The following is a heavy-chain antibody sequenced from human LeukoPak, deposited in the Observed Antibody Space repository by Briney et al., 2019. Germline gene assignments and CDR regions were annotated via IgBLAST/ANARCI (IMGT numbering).Heavy chain of an antibody. Sequence: GASVRVSCKVSGYTLTELSMHWVRQAPGKGLEWMGGFDPEDGVTIYAQKFQGRVTMTEDTSTDTAYMELSSLRSEDTAVYYCATGGPFNYDFWSGYYTGVRRLDYWGQGTLVTVSS. CDR3: ATGGPFNYDFWSGYYTGVRRLDY. CDR2: FDPEDGVT. V-gene: IGHV1-24*01. CDR1: GYTLTELS. J-gene: IGHJ4*02. D-gene: IGHD3-3*01.